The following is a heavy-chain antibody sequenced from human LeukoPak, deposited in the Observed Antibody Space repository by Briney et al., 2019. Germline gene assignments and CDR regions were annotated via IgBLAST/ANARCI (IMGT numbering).Heavy chain of an antibody. CDR3: AKDPTLGPEGWFDP. Sequence: TGGSLRLSCAASGFTFSSYAMSWVRQAPGQGLEWVSAISGSGGSTYYADSVEGRFTISRDNSKNTLYLQMNSLRAEDTAVYYCAKDPTLGPEGWFDPWGQGTLVTVSS. V-gene: IGHV3-23*01. CDR2: ISGSGGST. D-gene: IGHD1-26*01. CDR1: GFTFSSYA. J-gene: IGHJ5*02.